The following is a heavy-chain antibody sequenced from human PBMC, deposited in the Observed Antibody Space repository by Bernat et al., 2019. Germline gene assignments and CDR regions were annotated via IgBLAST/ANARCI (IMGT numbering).Heavy chain of an antibody. V-gene: IGHV3-30*02. Sequence: QVQLVESGGGVVQPGGSLRLSCAASGFTFSSYGMHWVRQAPGKGLEWVAFIRYDGSNKYYADSVKGRFTISRDNSKNTLYLQMNSLRAEDTAVYYCAKERLRRDGMDVWGQAATVTVSS. CDR3: AKERLRRDGMDV. CDR2: IRYDGSNK. CDR1: GFTFSSYG. D-gene: IGHD4-17*01. J-gene: IGHJ6*01.